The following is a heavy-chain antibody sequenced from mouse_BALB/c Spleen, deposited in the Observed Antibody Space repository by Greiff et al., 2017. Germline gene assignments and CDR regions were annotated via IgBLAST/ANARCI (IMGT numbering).Heavy chain of an antibody. CDR1: GYAFTNYL. Sequence: VQLHQSGAELVRPGTSVKVSCKASGYAFTNYLIEWVKQRPGQGLEWIGVINPGSGGTNYNEKFKGKATLTADKSSSTAYMQLSSLTSDDSAVYFCARFDYDSYWGQGTLVTVSA. D-gene: IGHD2-4*01. CDR2: INPGSGGT. CDR3: ARFDYDSY. V-gene: IGHV1-54*03. J-gene: IGHJ3*01.